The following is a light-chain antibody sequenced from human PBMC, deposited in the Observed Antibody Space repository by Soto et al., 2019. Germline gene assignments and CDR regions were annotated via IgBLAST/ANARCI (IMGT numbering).Light chain of an antibody. CDR2: EVS. Sequence: QSALTQPASVSGSPGQSITISCTGTSSDVGGYDFVSWYQHHPGKAPKLMIYEVSTRPSGVSNRFSGSKSGNTASLTISGLQAEDEADYYCCSYAGGYIYLFGTGTKVTVL. CDR3: CSYAGGYIYL. V-gene: IGLV2-14*01. CDR1: SSDVGGYDF. J-gene: IGLJ1*01.